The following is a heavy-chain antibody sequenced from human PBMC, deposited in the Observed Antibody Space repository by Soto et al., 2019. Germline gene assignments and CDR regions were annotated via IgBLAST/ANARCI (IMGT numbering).Heavy chain of an antibody. CDR1: GFPFSRYD. J-gene: IGHJ6*02. V-gene: IGHV3-33*06. CDR3: AKVLYASESFDSEEAPYGMDV. Sequence: LRLSCAASGFPFSRYDMHWVRQAPGKVLEWVAVLWFDGSNEYYADSVQGRFTISRDNSKNTLYLQMDSLRAEDTAVYYCAKVLYASESFDSEEAPYGMDVWGQGTTVTVSS. CDR2: LWFDGSNE. D-gene: IGHD3-10*01.